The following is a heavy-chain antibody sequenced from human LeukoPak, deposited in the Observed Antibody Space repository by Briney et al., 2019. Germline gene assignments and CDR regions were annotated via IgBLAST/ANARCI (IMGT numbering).Heavy chain of an antibody. CDR3: ARASYSYDINGWVPFDY. J-gene: IGHJ4*02. CDR1: GYSISSGYY. V-gene: IGHV4-38-2*02. Sequence: SETLSLTCTVSGYSISSGYYWGWIRQPPGKGLEWIGSIYHSGSTYYNPSLKSRVTISGDTSKNQFSLRLSSVTAADTAVYYCARASYSYDINGWVPFDYWGQGTLVTVSS. D-gene: IGHD3-22*01. CDR2: IYHSGST.